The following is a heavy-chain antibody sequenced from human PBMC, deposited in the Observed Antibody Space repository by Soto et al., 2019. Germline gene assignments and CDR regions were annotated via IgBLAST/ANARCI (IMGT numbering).Heavy chain of an antibody. CDR3: ARGGIVVVPAAMTAPSP. J-gene: IGHJ4*02. V-gene: IGHV1-2*04. D-gene: IGHD2-2*01. Sequence: QVQLVQSGAEGKKPGASVKVSCKASGYTFTGYYMHWVRQAPGQGLEWMGWINPNSGGTNYAQKFQGWVTMTRDTSISTAYMELSRLRSDDTAVYYCARGGIVVVPAAMTAPSPWGQGTLVTVSS. CDR2: INPNSGGT. CDR1: GYTFTGYY.